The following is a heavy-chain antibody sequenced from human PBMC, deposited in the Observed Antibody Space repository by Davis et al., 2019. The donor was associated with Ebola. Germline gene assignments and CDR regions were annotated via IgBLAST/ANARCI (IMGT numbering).Heavy chain of an antibody. Sequence: SETLSLTCTVSGGYISSTSNYWVWIRQPPGKRLEWIGSIFYGKTTFYNPSLESRATTSVDSSKNQFTLNLKSVTAADTAVYYCARGRSWPLDSWGQGTLVTVSS. J-gene: IGHJ4*02. D-gene: IGHD6-13*01. CDR2: IFYGKTT. V-gene: IGHV4-39*01. CDR1: GGYISSTSNY. CDR3: ARGRSWPLDS.